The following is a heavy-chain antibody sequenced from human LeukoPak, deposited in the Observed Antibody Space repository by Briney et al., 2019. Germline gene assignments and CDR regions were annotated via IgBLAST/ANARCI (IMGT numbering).Heavy chain of an antibody. V-gene: IGHV3-23*01. J-gene: IGHJ4*02. CDR1: GFTFSSYA. CDR3: ASDDRGTPYFDY. Sequence: GGSLRLSCAASGFTFSSYAMSWVRQAPGKGLEWVSAISGSGYSTYYADSVRGRFTISRDNSKNTLYLQMNSLRAEDTAVYYCASDDRGTPYFDYWGQGTLVTVSS. CDR2: ISGSGYST. D-gene: IGHD3-10*02.